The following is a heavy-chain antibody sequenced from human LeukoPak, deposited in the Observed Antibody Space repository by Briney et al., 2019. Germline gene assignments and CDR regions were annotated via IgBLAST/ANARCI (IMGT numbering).Heavy chain of an antibody. CDR3: AKAKGDGSGYYVDY. Sequence: PGGSLRLSCAASGFTFSSYAMTWVRQAPGKGLEWVSAISGSGGSTYYADSVKGRFTISRDNSKNTLYLQMSSLRAEDTAVYYCAKAKGDGSGYYVDYWGQGTLVTVSS. V-gene: IGHV3-23*01. CDR1: GFTFSSYA. D-gene: IGHD3-3*01. J-gene: IGHJ4*02. CDR2: ISGSGGST.